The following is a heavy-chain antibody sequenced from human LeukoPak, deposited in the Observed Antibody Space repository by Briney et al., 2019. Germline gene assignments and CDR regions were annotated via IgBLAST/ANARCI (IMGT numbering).Heavy chain of an antibody. CDR2: VFYTGSI. V-gene: IGHV4-39*01. D-gene: IGHD3-16*01. CDR3: ARRPALRPYFDY. CDR1: GGFISSGRYY. J-gene: IGHJ4*02. Sequence: SETLSLTCSVSGGFISSGRYYWAWIRQPPGKGLEWIASVFYTGSIHNNPSLQSRVTMSVDTSKNQVSLNLRSVTAPDTAVYYCARRPALRPYFDYGGQGLLVTVS.